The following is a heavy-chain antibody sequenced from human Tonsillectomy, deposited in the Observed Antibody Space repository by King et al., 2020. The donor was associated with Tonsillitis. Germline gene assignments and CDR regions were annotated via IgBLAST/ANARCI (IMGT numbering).Heavy chain of an antibody. CDR1: GFTLSSYS. CDR3: ARVGIFNMYYYGMDV. D-gene: IGHD1-14*01. CDR2: ISSSSSHI. Sequence: QLVQSGGGLVKPGGSLRLSCAASGFTLSSYSMNWVRQAPGKGLEWVSSISSSSSHIYYADSVKGRFSISRDNAKNSLYLQMNSLRVEDTAVYYCARVGIFNMYYYGMDVWGQGTTVTVSS. J-gene: IGHJ6*02. V-gene: IGHV3-21*01.